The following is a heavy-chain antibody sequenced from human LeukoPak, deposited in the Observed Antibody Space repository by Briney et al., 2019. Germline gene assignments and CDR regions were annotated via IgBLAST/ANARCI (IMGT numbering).Heavy chain of an antibody. D-gene: IGHD6-13*01. Sequence: SETLSLTCAVYGGSFSGYYWSWIRQPPGKGLEWIGEINHSGSTNYNPSLKSRVTISVDTSKNQFSLKLSSVTAADTAVYYCARAGRYSSSWYVLYYGMDVWGKGTTVTVSS. J-gene: IGHJ6*04. CDR1: GGSFSGYY. CDR3: ARAGRYSSSWYVLYYGMDV. CDR2: INHSGST. V-gene: IGHV4-34*01.